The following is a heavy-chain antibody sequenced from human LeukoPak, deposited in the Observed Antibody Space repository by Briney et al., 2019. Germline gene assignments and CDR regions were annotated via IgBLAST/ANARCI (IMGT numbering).Heavy chain of an antibody. CDR1: GYTFTSYG. Sequence: ASVKVSCKASGYTFTSYGISWVRQAPGQGLEWMGWISAYNGNTNYAQKLQGRVTMTTDTSTSTAYMELSSLRSDDTAVYYCARDRCSGGSCYIPSGFDYWGQGTLVTVSS. CDR3: ARDRCSGGSCYIPSGFDY. V-gene: IGHV1-18*04. CDR2: ISAYNGNT. J-gene: IGHJ4*02. D-gene: IGHD2-15*01.